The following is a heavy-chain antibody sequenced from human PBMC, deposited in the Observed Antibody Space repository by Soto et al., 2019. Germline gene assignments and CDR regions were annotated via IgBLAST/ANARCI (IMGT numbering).Heavy chain of an antibody. V-gene: IGHV1-18*01. CDR2: ISPYTGKT. D-gene: IGHD5-12*01. Sequence: ASVKVSCKTSGYIFSNYGISWIRQAPGQGLEWMGWISPYTGKTDSAQSFQDRVTLITDTSTSTAYMELRSLRSEDTAVYYCARENVFPCCGYGFRRDWFAPWGQGTLVTVSS. J-gene: IGHJ5*02. CDR1: GYIFSNYG. CDR3: ARENVFPCCGYGFRRDWFAP.